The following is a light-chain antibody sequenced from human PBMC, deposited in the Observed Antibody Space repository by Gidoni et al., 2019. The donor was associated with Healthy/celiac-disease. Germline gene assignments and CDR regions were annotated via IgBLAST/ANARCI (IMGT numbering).Light chain of an antibody. CDR3: QQYGSSPLT. J-gene: IGKJ4*01. Sequence: IGLTQSPGTLSLSPGERATLSCRASQSVSSTHLAWYQQQPGQAPRLLIYGASSRATGIPDRFSGSEAGTDFTLTISRLEPEDFAVYYCQQYGSSPLTFGGGTKVEIK. CDR1: QSVSSTH. CDR2: GAS. V-gene: IGKV3-20*01.